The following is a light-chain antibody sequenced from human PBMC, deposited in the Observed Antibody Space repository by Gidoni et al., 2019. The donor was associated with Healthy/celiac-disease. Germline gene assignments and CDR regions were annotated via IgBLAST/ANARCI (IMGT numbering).Light chain of an antibody. V-gene: IGKV3-15*01. CDR3: QQYNNWPPST. CDR2: GAS. CDR1: QSVSSN. Sequence: EIVMTQSPATLSVSPGERATLSCRASQSVSSNLAWYQQKPGQAPRLLIYGASTRATGIPARFSGSGSGTEFTLTISSLQSEDFAVYYCQQYNNWPPSTFXXXTKVDIK. J-gene: IGKJ3*01.